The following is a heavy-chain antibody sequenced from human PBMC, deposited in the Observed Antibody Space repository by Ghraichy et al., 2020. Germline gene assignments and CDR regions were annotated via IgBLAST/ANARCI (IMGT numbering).Heavy chain of an antibody. CDR2: ISGSGGTT. CDR3: AKAWGYCSGGNCPEYNGFGP. V-gene: IGHV3-23*01. J-gene: IGHJ5*02. D-gene: IGHD2-15*01. CDR1: GFTFSSYA. Sequence: GGSLRLSCAASGFTFSSYAMNWVRQAPGKGLEWVSRISGSGGTTYYADSVKGRFTISRDNSKNTLHLQMNSLRAEDTAVYYCAKAWGYCSGGNCPEYNGFGPRGRGSLFTVTS.